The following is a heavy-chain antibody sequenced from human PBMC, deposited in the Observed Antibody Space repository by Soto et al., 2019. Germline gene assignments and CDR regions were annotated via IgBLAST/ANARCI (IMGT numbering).Heavy chain of an antibody. CDR1: GGTFSSYT. Sequence: GASVKVSCKASGGTFSSYTISWVRQAPGQGLEWMGRIIPILGIANYAQKFQGRVTITADKSTSTAYMELSSLRSEDTAVYYCATNRGYSSSKEISGAEYFQHWGQGTLVTVSS. J-gene: IGHJ1*01. CDR2: IIPILGIA. D-gene: IGHD6-13*01. V-gene: IGHV1-69*02. CDR3: ATNRGYSSSKEISGAEYFQH.